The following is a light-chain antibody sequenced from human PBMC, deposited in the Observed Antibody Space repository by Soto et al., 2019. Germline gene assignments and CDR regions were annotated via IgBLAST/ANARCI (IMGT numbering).Light chain of an antibody. CDR2: DVN. V-gene: IGLV2-14*01. CDR1: SSDVGRYNY. CDR3: SSYTSSSTRVV. J-gene: IGLJ2*01. Sequence: QSALTQPASVSGSPGQSITIPCTGTSSDVGRYNYVSWYQQHPGKAPKLMIYDVNNRPSGVSNRFSGSKSGNTASLTISGLQAEDEADYYCSSYTSSSTRVVFGGGTKVTVL.